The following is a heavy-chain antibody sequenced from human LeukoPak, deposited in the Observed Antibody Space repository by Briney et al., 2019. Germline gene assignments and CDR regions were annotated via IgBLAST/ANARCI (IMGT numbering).Heavy chain of an antibody. D-gene: IGHD6-6*01. Sequence: GGSLRLSCAASGFTFSGYAMHWVRQAPGKGLEWVAVISYDGSNKYYADSVKGRFTISRDNSKNTLYLQMNSLRAEDTAVYYCARYSSSSTWGQGTLVTVSS. CDR2: ISYDGSNK. CDR1: GFTFSGYA. V-gene: IGHV3-30-3*01. J-gene: IGHJ4*02. CDR3: ARYSSSST.